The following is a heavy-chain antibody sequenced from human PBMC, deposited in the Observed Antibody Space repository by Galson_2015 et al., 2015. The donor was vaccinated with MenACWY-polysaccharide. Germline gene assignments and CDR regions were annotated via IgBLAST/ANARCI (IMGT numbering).Heavy chain of an antibody. V-gene: IGHV4-59*08. Sequence: ETLSLTRTVSGDSLSAYYWSWVRQPPGAGLERIAYIHYSGSTNYNPSLKSRVTISAETSKTHFSLNLGSVTAADTAVYYCARHGGPGATRGKFDFWGQGILVTVSS. J-gene: IGHJ4*02. CDR2: IHYSGST. D-gene: IGHD1-26*01. CDR1: GDSLSAYY. CDR3: ARHGGPGATRGKFDF.